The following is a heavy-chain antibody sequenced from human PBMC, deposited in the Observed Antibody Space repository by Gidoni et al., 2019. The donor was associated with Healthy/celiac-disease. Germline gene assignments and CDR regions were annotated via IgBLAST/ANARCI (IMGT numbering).Heavy chain of an antibody. CDR1: GFTFSSYA. CDR2: SSGSGGST. D-gene: IGHD5-18*01. Sequence: EVQLLESGGGLVQSGGSLRLSCAASGFTFSSYAMSWVRQAPGKGLEWVSASSGSGGSTYYADSVKGRFTISRDNSKNTLYLQMNSLRAEDTAVYYCAKDEDTAMGTFDYWGQGTLVTVSS. J-gene: IGHJ4*02. V-gene: IGHV3-23*01. CDR3: AKDEDTAMGTFDY.